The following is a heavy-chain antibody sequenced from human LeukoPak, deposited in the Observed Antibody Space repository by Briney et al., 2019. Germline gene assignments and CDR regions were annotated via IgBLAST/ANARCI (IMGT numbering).Heavy chain of an antibody. Sequence: GGSLRLSCTASGIIFSDAWMTWVRQAPGRGPEWVGRIKSIHGDKATNYALSVQGRFTISRDNAQKSLYLQMNSLRVEDTAVYFCARDETGGYFENWGQGTLVTVSS. V-gene: IGHV3-15*01. J-gene: IGHJ4*02. CDR2: IKSIHGDKAT. D-gene: IGHD3-10*01. CDR1: GIIFSDAW. CDR3: ARDETGGYFEN.